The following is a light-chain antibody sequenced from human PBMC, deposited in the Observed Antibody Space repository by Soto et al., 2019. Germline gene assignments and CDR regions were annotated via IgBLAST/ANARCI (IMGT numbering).Light chain of an antibody. CDR3: QQYTTPPRT. CDR2: GAS. CDR1: QSVGSNL. V-gene: IGKV3-20*01. J-gene: IGKJ1*01. Sequence: LSLSPGTVSLSPVEGASASCMASQSVGSNLLAWYQHKRGQAPRLLIYGASNRATGIPDRFSGSGSGTDFTLTISRLQAEDFAVYYCQQYTTPPRTFGQPTK.